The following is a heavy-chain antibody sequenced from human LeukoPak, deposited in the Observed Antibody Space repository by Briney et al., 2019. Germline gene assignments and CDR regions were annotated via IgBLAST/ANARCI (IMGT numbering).Heavy chain of an antibody. Sequence: ASVKVSCKASGYTFTGYYMHWVRQAPGQGLERMGWINPNSGGTNYAQKFQGRVTMTRDTSISTAYMELSRLRSDDTAVYYCARVRGVRGVIFDYWGQGTLVTVSS. CDR1: GYTFTGYY. J-gene: IGHJ4*02. D-gene: IGHD3-10*01. CDR3: ARVRGVRGVIFDY. V-gene: IGHV1-2*02. CDR2: INPNSGGT.